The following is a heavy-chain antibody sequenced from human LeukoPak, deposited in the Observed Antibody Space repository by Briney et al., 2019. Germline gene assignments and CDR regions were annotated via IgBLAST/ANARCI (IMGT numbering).Heavy chain of an antibody. D-gene: IGHD3-10*01. CDR2: NSAYSGNT. J-gene: IGHJ4*02. Sequence: GASVKVSRKASGYTFTSYGISWVRQAPGQGLEWMGWNSAYSGNTNYAQKLQGRVTMTTDTSTSTAYMELRSLRPDDTAVYYCARVTAAYYYGSGTTTYYFDYWGRGTLVTVSS. V-gene: IGHV1-18*01. CDR3: ARVTAAYYYGSGTTTYYFDY. CDR1: GYTFTSYG.